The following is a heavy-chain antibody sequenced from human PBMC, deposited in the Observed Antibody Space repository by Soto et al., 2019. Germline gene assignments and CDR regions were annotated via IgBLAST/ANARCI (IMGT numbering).Heavy chain of an antibody. CDR3: ARGNFWSFDF. V-gene: IGHV3-7*01. D-gene: IGHD3-3*01. CDR1: GFTFSSYW. Sequence: GGSLRLSCEASGFTFSSYWMRWARQAPGKGLEWVADIKQDGSEKYYVDSVKGRFTISRDNAKNSLYLHMSSLRVEDTAVYYCARGNFWSFDFWGQGTLVTVSS. CDR2: IKQDGSEK. J-gene: IGHJ4*02.